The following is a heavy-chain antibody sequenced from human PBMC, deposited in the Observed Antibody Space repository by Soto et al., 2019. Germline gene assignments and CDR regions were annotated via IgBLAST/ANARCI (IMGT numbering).Heavy chain of an antibody. Sequence: GGSLRLSCTASGFTFDDYAMHWVRQGPGRGLEWVSGITWNSGKIAYADSVKGRFTIARDDDNNSLYLQMNSLRPEDTALYYCVKDSYADFHRVLSTAEYFFDYWGHGTLVTVSS. CDR2: ITWNSGKI. CDR3: VKDSYADFHRVLSTAEYFFDY. D-gene: IGHD2-15*01. J-gene: IGHJ4*01. V-gene: IGHV3-9*01. CDR1: GFTFDDYA.